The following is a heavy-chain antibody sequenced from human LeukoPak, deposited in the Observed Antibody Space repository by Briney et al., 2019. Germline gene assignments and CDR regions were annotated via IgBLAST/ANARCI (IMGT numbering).Heavy chain of an antibody. J-gene: IGHJ6*02. V-gene: IGHV5-51*01. CDR1: GYSFTDYW. CDR2: IYPGDSNT. Sequence: GESLKISCKGSGYSFTDYWIVWVRQMPGRGLEWMGIIYPGDSNTRYSPSFQGQVTISADKSISTAYLQWSSLKASDTAIYYCARRERKQGTYYYYYGMDVWGQGTTVTVSS. CDR3: ARRERKQGTYYYYYGMDV.